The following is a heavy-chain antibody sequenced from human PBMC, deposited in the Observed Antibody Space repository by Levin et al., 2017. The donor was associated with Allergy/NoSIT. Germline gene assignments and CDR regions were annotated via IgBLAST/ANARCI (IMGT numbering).Heavy chain of an antibody. V-gene: IGHV3-48*01. CDR3: ARDSVYDSSPHSDAFDI. Sequence: GGSLRLSCEASGFTFSTYTMNWVRQAPGRGLEWLAYITSSSSIIYYADSVKGRFTISRDNAKNSLYLQMNSLRAEDTAVYYCARDSVYDSSPHSDAFDIWGQGTVVTVSS. CDR1: GFTFSTYT. J-gene: IGHJ3*02. D-gene: IGHD3-22*01. CDR2: ITSSSSII.